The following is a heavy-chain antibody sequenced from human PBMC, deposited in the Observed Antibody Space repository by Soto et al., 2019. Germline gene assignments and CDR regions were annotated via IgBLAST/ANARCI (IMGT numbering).Heavy chain of an antibody. J-gene: IGHJ6*02. Sequence: TGGSLRLSCAASGFTFSIFGMHWVRQAPGKGLEWVAVLSYDGTYKYYADSVKGHFTISRDNSKNTLFLQMNSLRPEDTAVYYCAKDQAKYGSGYFYGMDVWGQGTAVTVSS. V-gene: IGHV3-30*18. CDR1: GFTFSIFG. D-gene: IGHD3-10*01. CDR3: AKDQAKYGSGYFYGMDV. CDR2: LSYDGTYK.